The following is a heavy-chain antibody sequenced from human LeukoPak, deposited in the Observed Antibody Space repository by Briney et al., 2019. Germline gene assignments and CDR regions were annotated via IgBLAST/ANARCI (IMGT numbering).Heavy chain of an antibody. CDR1: GFTFNSYA. V-gene: IGHV3-23*01. CDR3: AKALGSSWSLGYFDY. D-gene: IGHD6-13*01. CDR2: ISDRGGNT. Sequence: GGSLRLSCAASGFTFNSYAMSWVRQAPGKGLEWLSAISDRGGNTHYADSVKGRFTLSRDNSKNTLFLQMHSLRAEDTALYSCAKALGSSWSLGYFDYWGQGILVTVSS. J-gene: IGHJ4*02.